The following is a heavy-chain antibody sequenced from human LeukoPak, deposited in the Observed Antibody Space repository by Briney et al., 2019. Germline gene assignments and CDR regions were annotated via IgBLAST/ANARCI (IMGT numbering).Heavy chain of an antibody. D-gene: IGHD6-19*01. CDR2: ISSSSSYI. Sequence: GGSLRLSCAASGFTFSIYSMNWVRQAPGKGLEWVSSISSSSSYIYYASSVKGRFTISRDNAKNSLYLQMNSLRAEDTAVYYCARTIEVAGTLSWFDPWGQGTLVTVSS. J-gene: IGHJ5*02. CDR3: ARTIEVAGTLSWFDP. CDR1: GFTFSIYS. V-gene: IGHV3-21*01.